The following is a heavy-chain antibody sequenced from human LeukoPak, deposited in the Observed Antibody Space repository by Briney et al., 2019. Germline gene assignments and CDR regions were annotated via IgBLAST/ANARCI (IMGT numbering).Heavy chain of an antibody. V-gene: IGHV1-8*02. CDR1: GYTFTSYG. J-gene: IGHJ4*02. CDR3: ARALLSYYDILTGYSYFDY. CDR2: MNPNSGNT. Sequence: ASVKVSCKASGYTFTSYGINWVRQATGQGLEWMGWMNPNSGNTGYAQKFQGRVTMTRNTSISTAYMELSSLRSEDTAVYYCARALLSYYDILTGYSYFDYWGQGTLVTVSS. D-gene: IGHD3-9*01.